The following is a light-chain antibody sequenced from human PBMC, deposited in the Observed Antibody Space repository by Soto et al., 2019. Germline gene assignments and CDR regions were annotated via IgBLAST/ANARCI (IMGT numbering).Light chain of an antibody. J-gene: IGKJ4*01. Sequence: DIVLTQSPGTLSLSPGERAALSCRASQSVSSIYLAWYQQKPGQAPRLLIYGAPNRATGVPDRFSGGGSATDFTLTISRLEPEDFAVYYCQQYDDSPLTFGGGTKV. CDR1: QSVSSIY. CDR3: QQYDDSPLT. CDR2: GAP. V-gene: IGKV3-20*01.